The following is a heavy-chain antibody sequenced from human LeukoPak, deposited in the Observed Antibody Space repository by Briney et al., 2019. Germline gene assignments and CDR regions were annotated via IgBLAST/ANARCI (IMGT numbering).Heavy chain of an antibody. CDR3: ARMYSSGWYLDY. Sequence: GGSLRLSCAASGFSFNSFSMNRVRQAPGKGLEWLSYITKSSGTIHYADSVESRFIISRDNAQNSLYLQMNSLRDEDTAVYYCARMYSSGWYLDYLGQGTLVTVSS. J-gene: IGHJ4*02. D-gene: IGHD6-19*01. CDR2: ITKSSGTI. V-gene: IGHV3-48*02. CDR1: GFSFNSFS.